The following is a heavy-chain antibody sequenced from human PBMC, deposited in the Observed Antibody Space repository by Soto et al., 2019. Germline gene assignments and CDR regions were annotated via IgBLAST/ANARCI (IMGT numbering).Heavy chain of an antibody. CDR2: ISYDGSNK. CDR3: ARETSYYGSGSYYWFDP. D-gene: IGHD3-10*01. CDR1: GFTFSSYA. J-gene: IGHJ5*02. Sequence: QVQLVESGGGVVQPGRSLRLSCAASGFTFSSYAMHWVRQAPGKGLEWVAVISYDGSNKYYADSVKGRFTISRDNSKNTLYLQMNSLRAEDTAVYYCARETSYYGSGSYYWFDPWGQGTLVTVSS. V-gene: IGHV3-30-3*01.